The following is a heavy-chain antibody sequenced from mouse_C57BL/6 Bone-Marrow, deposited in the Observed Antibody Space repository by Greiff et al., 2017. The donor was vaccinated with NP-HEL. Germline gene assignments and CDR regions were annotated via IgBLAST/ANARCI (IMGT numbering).Heavy chain of an antibody. D-gene: IGHD1-1*01. J-gene: IGHJ4*01. V-gene: IGHV2-2*01. CDR1: GFSLTSYG. CDR3: ARNYPPVVEGDAIDY. CDR2: IWSGGST. Sequence: QVQLQQSGPGLVQPSQSLSITCTVSGFSLTSYGVHWVRQSPGKGLEWLGVIWSGGSTDYNAAFISRLSISKDNSKSQVFFKMNSLQADDTAIYYCARNYPPVVEGDAIDYWGQGTSVTVSS.